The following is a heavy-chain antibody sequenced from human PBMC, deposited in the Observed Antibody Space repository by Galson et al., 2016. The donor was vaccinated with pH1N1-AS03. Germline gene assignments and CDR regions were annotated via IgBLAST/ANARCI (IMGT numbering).Heavy chain of an antibody. CDR2: IHYTGST. CDR3: ARGLYASGTSLNY. J-gene: IGHJ4*02. V-gene: IGHV4-59*01. Sequence: ETLSLTCTVSGGSINSYHWNWIRQSPGKGLEWIGYIHYTGSTAYNPSLKSRVTISVDTSKKEYSLKLTSMTAADTAVYYCARGLYASGTSLNYWGPGNLVTVSS. D-gene: IGHD3-10*01. CDR1: GGSINSYH.